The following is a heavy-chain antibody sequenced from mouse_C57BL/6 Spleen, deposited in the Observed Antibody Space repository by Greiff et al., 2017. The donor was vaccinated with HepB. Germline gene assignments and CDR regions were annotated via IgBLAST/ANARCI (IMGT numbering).Heavy chain of an antibody. CDR1: GYTFTDYN. D-gene: IGHD2-4*01. V-gene: IGHV1-18*01. Sequence: EVQLQQSGPELVKPGASVKIPCKASGYTFTDYNMDWVKQSHGKSLEWIGDINPNNGGTIYNQKFKGKTTLTVDKSSSTAYMELRSLTSEDTAVYYCARSPSYDYDPYYYAMDYWGQGTSVTVSS. CDR3: ARSPSYDYDPYYYAMDY. CDR2: INPNNGGT. J-gene: IGHJ4*01.